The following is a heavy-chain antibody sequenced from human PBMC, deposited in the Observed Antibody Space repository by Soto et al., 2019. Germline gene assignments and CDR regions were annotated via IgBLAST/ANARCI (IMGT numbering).Heavy chain of an antibody. V-gene: IGHV2-70*11. J-gene: IGHJ6*02. D-gene: IGHD6-13*01. CDR1: ACSLSTSGIC. CDR3: ARIRGIAAVGSVGYDYCDLIDV. CDR2: IDWDDDK. Sequence: PTLVNPTQTLTLTCTFSACSLSTSGICVGWIRQPPGKALEWLARIDWDDDKYYSTSLKTRLTISKDTSKNQVVLTMTNMDPVDTATYYCARIRGIAAVGSVGYDYCDLIDVSGRGTSDPGSS.